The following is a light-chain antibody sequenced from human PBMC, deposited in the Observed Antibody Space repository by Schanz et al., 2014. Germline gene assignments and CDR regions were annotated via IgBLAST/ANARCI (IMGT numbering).Light chain of an antibody. CDR2: EVT. V-gene: IGLV2-8*01. Sequence: QSALAQPPSASGSPGQSVTVSCAGTSSDVGAYNSVSWYQQHPGKAPKLVIYEVTKRPSGVPDRFSGSKSGNAASLTVSGLQAEDEADYYCCSYAGSRVIFGGGTKLTVL. J-gene: IGLJ2*01. CDR3: CSYAGSRVI. CDR1: SSDVGAYNS.